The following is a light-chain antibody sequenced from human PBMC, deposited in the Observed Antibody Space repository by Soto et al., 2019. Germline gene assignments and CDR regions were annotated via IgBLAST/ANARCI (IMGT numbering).Light chain of an antibody. CDR2: GTS. CDR1: QSVSSSY. V-gene: IGKV3-20*01. J-gene: IGKJ1*01. CDR3: QQYGKSRWT. Sequence: EIVLTQSPDTLSLSPGERATLSCRASQSVSSSYLAWYQQTPGQAPRLLIYGTSNRATGIPDRFSGSGSGTDFTLTISRLEPEDFEVYYCQQYGKSRWTFGQGTKV.